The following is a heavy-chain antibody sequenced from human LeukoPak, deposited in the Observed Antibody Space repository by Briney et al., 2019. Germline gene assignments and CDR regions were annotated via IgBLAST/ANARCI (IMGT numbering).Heavy chain of an antibody. Sequence: GGSLRLSCSASGFTFSRYAMHWVRQAPGKGREYVSAISSNGCSTYYAHSLQRSFTISRDNSKNTLYLQMLSLRAEDTAVYYCVKDGGYHGSGSSYYFDYWGQGTLVTVSS. J-gene: IGHJ4*02. D-gene: IGHD3-10*01. CDR2: ISSNGCST. CDR1: GFTFSRYA. V-gene: IGHV3-64D*06. CDR3: VKDGGYHGSGSSYYFDY.